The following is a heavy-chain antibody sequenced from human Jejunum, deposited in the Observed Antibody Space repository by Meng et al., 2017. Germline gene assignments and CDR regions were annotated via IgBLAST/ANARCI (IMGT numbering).Heavy chain of an antibody. Sequence: GGSLRLSCAASGFILSNYEMSGVRQAPGKGLEGISYIHKSGGDIDYADSVKGRFTISRDNAKNTLYLQMNTLRVEDTAVYYCASLVVREEGECWGQGTLVTVSS. V-gene: IGHV3-48*03. CDR2: IHKSGGDI. CDR3: ASLVVREEGEC. D-gene: IGHD3-10*01. J-gene: IGHJ4*02. CDR1: GFILSNYE.